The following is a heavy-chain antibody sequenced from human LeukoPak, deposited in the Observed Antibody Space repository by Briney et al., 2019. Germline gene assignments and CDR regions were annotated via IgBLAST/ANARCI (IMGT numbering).Heavy chain of an antibody. J-gene: IGHJ6*02. V-gene: IGHV3-72*01. CDR2: SRNKANSYTT. CDR1: GFVFSDYY. Sequence: PGGSLRLSCAASGFVFSDYYMDWDRQAPGKGLEWVGRSRNKANSYTTEYVASVKDRFTISRDDPKNSVYLQMNSLKTEDTAVYYCARGYCSSITCPDFYGMDVWGQGTTVSVS. CDR3: ARGYCSSITCPDFYGMDV. D-gene: IGHD2-2*01.